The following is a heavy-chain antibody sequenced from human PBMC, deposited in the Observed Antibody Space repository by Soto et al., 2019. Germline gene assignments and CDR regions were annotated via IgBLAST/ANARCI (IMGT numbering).Heavy chain of an antibody. CDR2: ISWNSGSI. J-gene: IGHJ4*02. D-gene: IGHD6-19*01. CDR3: EKDKDEIAVAGTFDY. V-gene: IGHV3-9*01. Sequence: PGGSLRLSWAAPGFTVDDYAMPWVRQAPGKGLEWVSGISWNSGSIGYADSGKGRFTISRENAKNSQYLQMNSLRAEDTALYYCEKDKDEIAVAGTFDYWGQGTLVTVYS. CDR1: GFTVDDYA.